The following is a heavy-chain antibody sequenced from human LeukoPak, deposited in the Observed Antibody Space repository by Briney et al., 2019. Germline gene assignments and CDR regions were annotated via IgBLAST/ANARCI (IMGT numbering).Heavy chain of an antibody. J-gene: IGHJ4*02. D-gene: IGHD3-3*01. V-gene: IGHV1-18*04. CDR3: ARGSDYIHY. CDR1: GYTFSSYG. CDR2: ISAYNGNT. Sequence: GASVTVSCKASGYTFSSYGISWVRQAPGQGLEWMGWISAYNGNTNYVQKLQRRLTMTTHTSTSTAYIDLRSLRYDDTAMYYCARGSDYIHYWGQGTLVTVSS.